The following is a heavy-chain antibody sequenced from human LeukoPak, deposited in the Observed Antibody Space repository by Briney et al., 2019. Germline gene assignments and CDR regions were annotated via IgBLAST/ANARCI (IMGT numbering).Heavy chain of an antibody. CDR2: ISSSGSTI. CDR3: GRVRFGFDY. V-gene: IGHV3-11*01. Sequence: PGGSLRLSCAASGFTFSDYYMSWIRQAPGKGLEWVSFISSSGSTIYYADSVKRRFTNSRDKAKNSQYLQMNSRRGEDSAVYYCGRVRFGFDYWGQGTLVTVSS. J-gene: IGHJ4*02. CDR1: GFTFSDYY. D-gene: IGHD3-16*01.